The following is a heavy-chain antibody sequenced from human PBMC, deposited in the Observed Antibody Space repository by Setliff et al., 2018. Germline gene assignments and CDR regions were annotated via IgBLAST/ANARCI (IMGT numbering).Heavy chain of an antibody. CDR3: GRGFSRIEGWGNWFDP. Sequence: PSETLSLTCTVSGGSVSNSGFFWGWLRQAPGKGLEWIGNIYDSGSSNYNASPKSRLIITRDTSKNQISLKLTSVTAADTALYYCGRGFSRIEGWGNWFDPWGQGILVTVSS. D-gene: IGHD2-15*01. CDR1: GGSVSNSGFF. J-gene: IGHJ5*02. CDR2: IYDSGSS. V-gene: IGHV4-39*01.